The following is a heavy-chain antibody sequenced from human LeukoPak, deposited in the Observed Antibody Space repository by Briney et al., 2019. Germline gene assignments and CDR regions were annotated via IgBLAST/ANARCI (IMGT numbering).Heavy chain of an antibody. CDR1: GGSISSYY. Sequence: SETLSLTCTVSGGSISSYYWSWIRQPPGKGLEWIGSIDYSGSTYYNPSLKSRATISIDTSKNQFSLKLSSVTAADTAVYYCAREYTLYRSGWFLDYWGQGTVVTVSS. J-gene: IGHJ4*02. CDR3: AREYTLYRSGWFLDY. D-gene: IGHD6-19*01. V-gene: IGHV4-59*12. CDR2: IDYSGST.